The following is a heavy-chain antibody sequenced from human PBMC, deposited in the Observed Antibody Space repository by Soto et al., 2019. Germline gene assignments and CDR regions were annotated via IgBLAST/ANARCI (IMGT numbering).Heavy chain of an antibody. CDR3: TMGGAARGSRYGMDV. Sequence: TLSLTCAISGDSVSSNSAAWNWIRQSPSRGLEWLGRTYYRSKWYNDYAVSVKSRITINPDTSKNQFSLQLNSVTPEDTAVYYCTMGGAARGSRYGMDVWGQAPTVTVSS. CDR1: GDSVSSNSAA. J-gene: IGHJ6*02. CDR2: TYYRSKWYN. V-gene: IGHV6-1*01. D-gene: IGHD3-16*01.